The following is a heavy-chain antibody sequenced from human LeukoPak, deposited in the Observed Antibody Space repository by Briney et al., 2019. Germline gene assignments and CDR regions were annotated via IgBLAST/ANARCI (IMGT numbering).Heavy chain of an antibody. V-gene: IGHV4-59*01. CDR2: IYYSGST. Sequence: SETLSLTCTVSGSSISSYYWSWIRQPPGKGLEWIGYIYYSGSTNYNPSLKSRVTISVDTSKNQFSLKLSSVTAADTAVYYCAREGGYWGQGTLVTVSS. J-gene: IGHJ4*02. CDR3: AREGGY. CDR1: GSSISSYY.